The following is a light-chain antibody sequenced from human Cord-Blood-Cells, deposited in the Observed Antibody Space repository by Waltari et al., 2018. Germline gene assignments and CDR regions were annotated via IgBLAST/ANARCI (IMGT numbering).Light chain of an antibody. CDR3: QQYDNLPYT. CDR2: DAS. V-gene: IGKV1-33*01. J-gene: IGKJ2*01. CDR1: QDISNY. Sequence: DIQMTQSPSSLSASVGDRVTITCQASQDISNYLNLYQQKPGKAPKLLIYDASNLETGVPSRFSGSGSGTDFTFTISSLQPEDIATYYWQQYDNLPYTFGQGTKLEIK.